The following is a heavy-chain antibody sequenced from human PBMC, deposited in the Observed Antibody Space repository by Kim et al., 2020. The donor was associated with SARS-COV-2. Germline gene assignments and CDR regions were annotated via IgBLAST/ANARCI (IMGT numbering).Heavy chain of an antibody. D-gene: IGHD2-2*01. CDR1: GYSFTSYW. Sequence: GESLKISCKGSGYSFTSYWIGWVRQMPGKGLEWMGIIYPGDSDTRYSPSFQGQVTISADKSISTAYLQWSSLKASDTAMYYCARHASFVPAAPQLVPYDAFDIWGQGTMVTVSS. V-gene: IGHV5-51*01. J-gene: IGHJ3*02. CDR2: IYPGDSDT. CDR3: ARHASFVPAAPQLVPYDAFDI.